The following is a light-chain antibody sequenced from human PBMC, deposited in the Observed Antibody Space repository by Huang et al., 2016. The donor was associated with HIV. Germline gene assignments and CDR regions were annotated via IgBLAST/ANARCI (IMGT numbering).Light chain of an antibody. CDR3: QQYDKWPPGLT. CDR1: QNVRNN. CDR2: DTS. Sequence: EIMMTQSPATLSVSPGGRATLSCRASQNVRNNLAWYQQKTGQAPRLLSYDTSTRASGIPARFSGSGSATDFTLTISGLQSEDFAIYYCQQYDKWPPGLTFGGGTKVEI. V-gene: IGKV3D-15*01. J-gene: IGKJ4*01.